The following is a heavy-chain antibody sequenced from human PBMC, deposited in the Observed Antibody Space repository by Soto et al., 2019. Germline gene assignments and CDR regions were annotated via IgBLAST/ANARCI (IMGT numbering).Heavy chain of an antibody. Sequence: GGSLRLSCAASGFTFSSYAMHWVRQAPGKGLEWVAVISYDGSNKYYADSVKGRFTISRDNSKNTLYLQMNSLRAEDTAVYYCARGGEAAPFGYWGQGTLVTVSS. CDR1: GFTFSSYA. V-gene: IGHV3-30-3*01. J-gene: IGHJ4*02. CDR3: ARGGEAAPFGY. CDR2: ISYDGSNK. D-gene: IGHD6-13*01.